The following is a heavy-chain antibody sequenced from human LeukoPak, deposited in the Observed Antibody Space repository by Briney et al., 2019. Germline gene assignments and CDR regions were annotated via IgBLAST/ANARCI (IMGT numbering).Heavy chain of an antibody. CDR2: ISVYNGNT. J-gene: IGHJ4*02. V-gene: IGHV1-18*01. Sequence: ASVKVSCKASGYTFTSYGISWVRQAPGQGLEWMGWISVYNGNTNNAQKLQGRVTMTTDTSTGTAYMELRSLRSDDTAVYYCARVYNYYDTSGYYLGNYFDHWGRGTLVTVSS. CDR1: GYTFTSYG. CDR3: ARVYNYYDTSGYYLGNYFDH. D-gene: IGHD3-22*01.